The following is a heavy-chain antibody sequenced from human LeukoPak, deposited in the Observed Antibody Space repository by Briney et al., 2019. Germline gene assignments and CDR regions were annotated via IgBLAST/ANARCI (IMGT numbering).Heavy chain of an antibody. J-gene: IGHJ3*02. D-gene: IGHD2-21*01. V-gene: IGHV1-18*01. CDR2: ISAYTGNT. Sequence: ASVKVSCKASGYTFSTYGIGWVRQAPGQGLEWMGWISAYTGNTNYAQNVQGRVTMTTDTSTSTAYLELRSLRSDDTAVYYCARDCGNCGGAPDDTFDIWGQGTMVTVSS. CDR3: ARDCGNCGGAPDDTFDI. CDR1: GYTFSTYG.